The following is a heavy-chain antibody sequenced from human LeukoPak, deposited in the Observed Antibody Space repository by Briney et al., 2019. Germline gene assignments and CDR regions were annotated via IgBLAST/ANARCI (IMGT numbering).Heavy chain of an antibody. J-gene: IGHJ4*02. CDR1: GFTVSSNY. D-gene: IGHD2-15*01. CDR2: IYSGGST. CDR3: ARDERYSLDY. Sequence: GGSLRLSCAASGFTVSSNYMSWVRQAPGKGLEWVSVIYSGGSTYYADSVKGRFTISRDNSKDTLYLQMNSLRAEDTAVYYCARDERYSLDYWGQGTLVTVSS. V-gene: IGHV3-53*01.